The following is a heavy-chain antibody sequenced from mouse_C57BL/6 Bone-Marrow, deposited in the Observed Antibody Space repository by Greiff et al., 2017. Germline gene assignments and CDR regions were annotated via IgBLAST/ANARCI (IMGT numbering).Heavy chain of an antibody. D-gene: IGHD2-5*01. CDR1: GYAFTNYL. J-gene: IGHJ2*01. Sequence: QVQLQQSGAELVRPGTSVKVSCKASGYAFTNYLIEWVKQRPGQGPEWIGVINPVSGGINYNEKFKGKVTLTADKSSSAAYMQLSSLTSEDSAVYFCARTPYSNYVFDYCGQGTTLTVSS. CDR3: ARTPYSNYVFDY. CDR2: INPVSGGI. V-gene: IGHV1-54*01.